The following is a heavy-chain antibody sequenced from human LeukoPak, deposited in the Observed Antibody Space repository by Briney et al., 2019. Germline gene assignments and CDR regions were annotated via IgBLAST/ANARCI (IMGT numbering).Heavy chain of an antibody. CDR2: IYYSGST. D-gene: IGHD3-3*01. CDR3: ARLKSGYYYMDV. J-gene: IGHJ6*03. V-gene: IGHV4-39*07. CDR1: GGSISSSSYY. Sequence: SETLSLTCTVSGGSISSSSYYWGWIRQPPGKGLEWIGSIYYSGSTYYNPSLKSRATMSVDTSKNQFSLKLSSVTAADTAVYYCARLKSGYYYMDVWGKGTTVTVSS.